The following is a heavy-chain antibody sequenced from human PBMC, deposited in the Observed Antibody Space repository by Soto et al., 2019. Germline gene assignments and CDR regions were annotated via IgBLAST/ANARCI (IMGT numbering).Heavy chain of an antibody. CDR3: ARLAYYYYYKDV. CDR2: IYYSGST. CDR1: GGSISSYY. V-gene: IGHV4-59*08. Sequence: PSETLSLTCTVSGGSISSYYWSWIRQPPGKGLEWIGYIYYSGSTNYNPSLKSRVTISVDTSKNQFSLKLSSVTAADTAVYYCARLAYYYYYKDVWGKGTTVTVSS. J-gene: IGHJ6*03.